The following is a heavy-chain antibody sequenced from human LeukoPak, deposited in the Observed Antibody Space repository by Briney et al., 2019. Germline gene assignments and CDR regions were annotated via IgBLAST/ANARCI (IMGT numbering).Heavy chain of an antibody. CDR2: ISGYNGNT. CDR1: GYTFTSYG. V-gene: IGHV1-18*01. Sequence: VASVKVSCKASGYTFTSYGISWVRQAPGQGLEWMGWISGYNGNTNYAQKVQGRVTMTADTSTSTAFMELRSLRSDDTAVYYCATDLFLLVGMVRGVMPRGAFDIWGQGTMVTVSS. D-gene: IGHD3-10*01. CDR3: ATDLFLLVGMVRGVMPRGAFDI. J-gene: IGHJ3*02.